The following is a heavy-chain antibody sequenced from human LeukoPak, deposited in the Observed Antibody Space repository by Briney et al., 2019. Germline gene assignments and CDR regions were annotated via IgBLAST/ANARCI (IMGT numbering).Heavy chain of an antibody. CDR3: AKDDGRYDSSGYYDY. D-gene: IGHD3-22*01. V-gene: IGHV3-30-3*01. CDR1: GFTFSSYA. J-gene: IGHJ4*02. Sequence: GRSLRLSCAASGFTFSSYAMHWVRQAPGKGLEWVAVISYDGSNKYYADSVKGRFTISRDNSKNTLYLQMNSLRAEDTAVYYCAKDDGRYDSSGYYDYWGQGTLVTVSS. CDR2: ISYDGSNK.